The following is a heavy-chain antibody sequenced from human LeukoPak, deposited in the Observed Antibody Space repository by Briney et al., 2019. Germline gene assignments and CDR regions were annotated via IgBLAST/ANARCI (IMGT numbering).Heavy chain of an antibody. CDR3: ARAIPRRGYSYPCDAFDI. CDR2: ISSSGSTI. J-gene: IGHJ3*02. Sequence: GGSLRLSCAASGFTFSSYEMNWVRQAPGKGLEWVSYISSSGSTIYYADSVKGRFTISRDNAKNSLYLQMNSLRAEDTAVYYCARAIPRRGYSYPCDAFDIWGQGTMVTVSS. D-gene: IGHD5-18*01. CDR1: GFTFSSYE. V-gene: IGHV3-48*03.